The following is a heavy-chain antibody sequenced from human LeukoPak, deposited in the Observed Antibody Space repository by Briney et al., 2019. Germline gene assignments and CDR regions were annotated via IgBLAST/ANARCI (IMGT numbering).Heavy chain of an antibody. V-gene: IGHV4-34*01. CDR3: ARGIFYGGRNQYIWLDL. CDR2: VSHSGSS. Sequence: PSETLSLTCAVYGGPFRGFFWSWIRQAPGKGLEWIGEVSHSGSSNYNPSLKSRINISLDTSRSQFSLRLPSVTAADTAVYYCARGIFYGGRNQYIWLDLWGQGTLVTVSP. CDR1: GGPFRGFF. J-gene: IGHJ5*02. D-gene: IGHD4-23*01.